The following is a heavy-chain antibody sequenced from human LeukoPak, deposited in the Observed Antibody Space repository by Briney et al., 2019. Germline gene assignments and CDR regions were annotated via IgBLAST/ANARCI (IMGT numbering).Heavy chain of an antibody. Sequence: GGSLRLSCAASGFSFINYAMSWVRQAPARGPEWLSSMKGGGETFYADSVKGRFTISRDNSKNTLYLQMNSLRAEDTAVYYCARDPPRAAWVFDYWGQGTLVSVSS. CDR3: ARDPPRAAWVFDY. D-gene: IGHD6-25*01. V-gene: IGHV3-23*01. J-gene: IGHJ4*02. CDR2: MKGGGET. CDR1: GFSFINYA.